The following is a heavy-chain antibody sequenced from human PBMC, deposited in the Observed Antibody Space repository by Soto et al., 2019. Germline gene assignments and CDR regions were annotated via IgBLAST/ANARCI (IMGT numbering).Heavy chain of an antibody. D-gene: IGHD2-21*01. V-gene: IGHV3-64*01. J-gene: IGHJ4*02. CDR2: ISSNGDTT. CDR1: GFTFSSFN. Sequence: EVQLVESGGGLVQPGGSLRLSCAASGFTFSSFNMQWVRQAPGKGLEYIADISSNGDTTYYANSVKGRFTISRDNSKNTLYLQMGSLRTEDMAVYYRARDDWGPDYWGQGTLVTVSS. CDR3: ARDDWGPDY.